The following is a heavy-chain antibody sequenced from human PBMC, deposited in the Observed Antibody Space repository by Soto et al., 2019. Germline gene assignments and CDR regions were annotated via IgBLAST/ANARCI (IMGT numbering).Heavy chain of an antibody. CDR3: ARGGPTVTTWVEY. J-gene: IGHJ4*02. D-gene: IGHD4-17*01. CDR2: ISSSSSYI. Sequence: EVQLVESGGGLVKPGGSLRLSCAASGFTFSGYSMHWVRQAPGKGLEWVSSISSSSSYIYYADSVKGRFTISRDNAKNSLYLQMNSLRAEDTAVYYCARGGPTVTTWVEYWGQGTLVTVSS. V-gene: IGHV3-21*06. CDR1: GFTFSGYS.